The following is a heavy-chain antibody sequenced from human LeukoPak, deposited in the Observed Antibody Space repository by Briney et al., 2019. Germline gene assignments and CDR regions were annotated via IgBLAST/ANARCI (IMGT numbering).Heavy chain of an antibody. V-gene: IGHV4-59*01. CDR2: IYYSGST. J-gene: IGHJ4*02. CDR1: GGSISSYY. Sequence: SETLSLTCTVSGGSISSYYWSWIRQPPGKGLEWIGYIYYSGSTNYNPSLKSRVTISVDTSKNQFSLKLSSVTAADTAVYYCARAGSGLAYYFDYWGQGTLVTVSS. CDR3: ARAGSGLAYYFDY. D-gene: IGHD6-19*01.